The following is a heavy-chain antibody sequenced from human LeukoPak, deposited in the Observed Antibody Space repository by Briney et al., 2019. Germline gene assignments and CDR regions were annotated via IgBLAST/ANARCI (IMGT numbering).Heavy chain of an antibody. D-gene: IGHD5-12*01. J-gene: IGHJ4*02. V-gene: IGHV3-7*05. CDR3: ARDLTPGYSGYDGDY. CDR1: GFTVSSYW. Sequence: GGSLRLSWAASGFTVSSYWMSWVRQAPGRGREWVANIKQDGSEKYYVDSVKGRFTISRDNAKNSLYLQMNSLRAEDTAVYSCARDLTPGYSGYDGDYWGQGTLVTVSS. CDR2: IKQDGSEK.